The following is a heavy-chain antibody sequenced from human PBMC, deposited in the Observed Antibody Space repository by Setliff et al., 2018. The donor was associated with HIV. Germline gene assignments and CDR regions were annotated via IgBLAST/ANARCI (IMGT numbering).Heavy chain of an antibody. CDR3: ARRGGSYPHAAFNI. D-gene: IGHD1-26*01. CDR2: IYHSGNT. V-gene: IGHV4-4*02. CDR1: GGSISRPNW. Sequence: SETLSLTCAVSGGSISRPNWWSWVRQSPGKGLEWIGEIYHSGNTNYNPSLKRRVTISVEKPKNQFSLKLSSVTAADTAVYYCARRGGSYPHAAFNIWGRGTMVTVSS. J-gene: IGHJ3*02.